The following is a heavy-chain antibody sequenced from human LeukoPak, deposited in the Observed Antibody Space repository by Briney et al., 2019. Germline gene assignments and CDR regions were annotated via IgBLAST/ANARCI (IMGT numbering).Heavy chain of an antibody. Sequence: PSETLSLTCTVSGGSISSYYWSWIRQPAGKGLEWIGRIYTSGSTYYNPSLKSRVTMSVDTSKNQFSLKLSSVTAADTAVYYCARISTVTTSRAYYYYYYMDVWGKGTTVTVSS. CDR2: IYTSGST. J-gene: IGHJ6*03. CDR3: ARISTVTTSRAYYYYYYMDV. D-gene: IGHD4-17*01. CDR1: GGSISSYY. V-gene: IGHV4-4*07.